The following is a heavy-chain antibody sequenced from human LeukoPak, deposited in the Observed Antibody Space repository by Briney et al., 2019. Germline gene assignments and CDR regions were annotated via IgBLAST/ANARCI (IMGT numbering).Heavy chain of an antibody. Sequence: ASVKVSCKASGYTFTGYYMHWVRQAPGQGLEWMGWINPNSGGTNYAQKFQGRVTMTRDTSISTAYMELSRLRSDDTAVYYCARDYSSSDWFDPWGQGTLVTVSS. CDR1: GYTFTGYY. D-gene: IGHD6-6*01. CDR3: ARDYSSSDWFDP. V-gene: IGHV1-2*02. J-gene: IGHJ5*02. CDR2: INPNSGGT.